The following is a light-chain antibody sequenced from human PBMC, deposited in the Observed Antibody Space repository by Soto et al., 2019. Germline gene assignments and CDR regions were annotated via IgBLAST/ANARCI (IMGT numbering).Light chain of an antibody. CDR3: LQDYNYPFT. V-gene: IGKV1-6*01. Sequence: AIQMTQSPSSLSASAGDRVTITCRASQGIRNDLGWYQQKPGKAPKLLIYAASSLQSGVPSRFSGSGSGTDFTLTISSPQPEDFATYYCLQDYNYPFTFGPGTKVDIK. CDR1: QGIRND. CDR2: AAS. J-gene: IGKJ3*01.